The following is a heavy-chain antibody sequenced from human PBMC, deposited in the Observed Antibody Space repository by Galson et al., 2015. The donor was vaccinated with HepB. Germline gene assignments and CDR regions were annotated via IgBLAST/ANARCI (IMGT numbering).Heavy chain of an antibody. J-gene: IGHJ4*02. V-gene: IGHV3-30*18. D-gene: IGHD2-2*01. CDR3: AKGYCSSTSCYAPVDY. Sequence: SLRLSCAASGFTFSSYGMHWVRQAPGKGLEWVAVISYDGSNKYYADSVKGRFTISRDNSKNTLYLQMNSLRAEDTAVYYCAKGYCSSTSCYAPVDYWGQGTLVTVSS. CDR1: GFTFSSYG. CDR2: ISYDGSNK.